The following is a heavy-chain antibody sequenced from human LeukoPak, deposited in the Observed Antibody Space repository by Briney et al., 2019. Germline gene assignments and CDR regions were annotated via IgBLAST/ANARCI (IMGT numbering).Heavy chain of an antibody. CDR1: GGSISSYY. J-gene: IGHJ6*03. D-gene: IGHD5-24*01. CDR3: ARAPEIDYYYTDV. CDR2: IYYSGST. Sequence: SETLSLTCTVSGGSISSYYWSWIRQPPGKVLEWIGYIYYSGSTNYNPSLKSRVTISVDTSKNQFSLKLSSVTAADTAVYYCARAPEIDYYYTDVWGKGTTVTVSS. V-gene: IGHV4-59*01.